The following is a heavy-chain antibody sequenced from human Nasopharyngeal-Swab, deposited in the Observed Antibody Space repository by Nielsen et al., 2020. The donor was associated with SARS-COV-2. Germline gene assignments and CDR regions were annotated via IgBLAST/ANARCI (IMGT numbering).Heavy chain of an antibody. CDR3: ARDRHGFDILTGYRRANNWFDP. Sequence: GESLKISCAASGFTFSSYWMHWVRQAPGKGLVWVSRINSDGSSTSYADSVKGRFTISRDNAKKTLYLQMNSLRAEDTAVYYCARDRHGFDILTGYRRANNWFDPWGQGTLVTVSS. J-gene: IGHJ5*02. D-gene: IGHD3-9*01. CDR1: GFTFSSYW. CDR2: INSDGSST. V-gene: IGHV3-74*01.